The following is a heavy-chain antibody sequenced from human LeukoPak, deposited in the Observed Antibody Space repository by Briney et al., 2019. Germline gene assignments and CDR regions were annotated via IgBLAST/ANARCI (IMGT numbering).Heavy chain of an antibody. CDR1: GFTFSLYA. Sequence: GGSLRLSCSASGFTFSLYAMGWVRQAPGEGLKWVSVTSGAGGSTYYADSVQGRFTISRDNYKNTLYLQMNDLTPEDTAVYFCAKVYCTSTSCPFDSWGQGTLVTVSS. D-gene: IGHD2-2*01. CDR2: TSGAGGST. CDR3: AKVYCTSTSCPFDS. J-gene: IGHJ4*02. V-gene: IGHV3-23*01.